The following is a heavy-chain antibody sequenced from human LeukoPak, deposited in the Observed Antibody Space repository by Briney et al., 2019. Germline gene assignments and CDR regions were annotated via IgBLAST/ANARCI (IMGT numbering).Heavy chain of an antibody. CDR2: ISYDGSNK. V-gene: IGHV3-30*01. J-gene: IGHJ4*02. D-gene: IGHD6-19*01. Sequence: GGSLRPSCAASGFTFSSYAMHWVRQAPGKGLEWVAVISYDGSNKYYADSVKGRFTISRDNSKNTLYLQMNSLRAEDTAVYYCARDNFGWSRGIFDYWGQGTLVTVSS. CDR3: ARDNFGWSRGIFDY. CDR1: GFTFSSYA.